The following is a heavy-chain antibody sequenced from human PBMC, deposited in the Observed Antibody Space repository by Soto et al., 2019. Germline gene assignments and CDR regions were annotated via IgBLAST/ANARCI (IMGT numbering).Heavy chain of an antibody. D-gene: IGHD3-22*01. CDR3: ARAKVDDSSGYYLDAFDI. J-gene: IGHJ3*02. Sequence: QLQLQESGPGLVKPSETLSLTCTVSGGSISSSSYYWGWIRQPPGKGLEWIGSIYYSGSTYYNPSLKSRVTISVDTSKNQFSLKLRSVTAADTAVYYCARAKVDDSSGYYLDAFDIWGQGTMVTVSS. V-gene: IGHV4-39*01. CDR1: GGSISSSSYY. CDR2: IYYSGST.